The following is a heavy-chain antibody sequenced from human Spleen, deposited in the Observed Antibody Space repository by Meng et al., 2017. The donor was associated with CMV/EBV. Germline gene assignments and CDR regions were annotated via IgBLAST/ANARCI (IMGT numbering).Heavy chain of an antibody. CDR3: ARDHGVGALPDY. CDR2: IYYSGST. V-gene: IGHV4-39*07. CDR1: GGSISSSSYY. Sequence: SETLSLTCTVSGGSISSSSYYWGWIRQPPGKGQEWIGSIYYSGSTYYNPSLKSRVTISVDTSKNQFSLKLSSVTAADTAVYYCARDHGVGALPDYWGQGTLVTVSS. D-gene: IGHD1-26*01. J-gene: IGHJ4*02.